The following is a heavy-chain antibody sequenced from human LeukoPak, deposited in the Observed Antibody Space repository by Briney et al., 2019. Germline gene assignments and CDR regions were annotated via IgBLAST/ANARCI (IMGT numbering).Heavy chain of an antibody. CDR3: ASHCGGDCPSGWFDP. CDR1: GGSISSYY. D-gene: IGHD2-21*02. J-gene: IGHJ5*02. Sequence: SETLSLTCTVSGGSISSYYWSWIRQPPGKGLEWIGYIYYSGSTNYNPSLKSRVTISVDTSKNQFSLKLSSVTAADTAVYYCASHCGGDCPSGWFDPWGQGTLVTVSS. CDR2: IYYSGST. V-gene: IGHV4-59*08.